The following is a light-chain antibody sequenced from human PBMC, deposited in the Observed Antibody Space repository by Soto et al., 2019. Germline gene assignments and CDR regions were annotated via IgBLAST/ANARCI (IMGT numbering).Light chain of an antibody. CDR1: QSVSSY. V-gene: IGKV3-11*01. CDR2: DVS. CDR3: QQRSNWPPRWT. Sequence: EIVLTQSPATLSLSPGERATLSCRASQSVSSYLAWYQQKPGQAPRLLIYDVSNRATGIPARFSGSGSGTDFTLTISSLEPEDFAVYYCQQRSNWPPRWTFGQGTKVDIK. J-gene: IGKJ1*01.